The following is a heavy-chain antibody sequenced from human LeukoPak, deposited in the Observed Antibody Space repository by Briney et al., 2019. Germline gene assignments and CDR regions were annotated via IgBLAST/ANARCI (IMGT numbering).Heavy chain of an antibody. D-gene: IGHD6-6*01. Sequence: PGGSLRLSCAASGFTFSGYEMNWVRRAPGKGLEWVSHISSSGSTICYADSVKGRFTISRDNDKNSLYLQMNSLRAEDTAVYYCARDLRASIAARPAYWGQGTLVTVSS. CDR1: GFTFSGYE. V-gene: IGHV3-48*03. J-gene: IGHJ4*02. CDR3: ARDLRASIAARPAY. CDR2: ISSSGSTI.